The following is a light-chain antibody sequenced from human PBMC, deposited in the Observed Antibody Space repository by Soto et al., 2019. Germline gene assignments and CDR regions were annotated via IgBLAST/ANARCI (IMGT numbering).Light chain of an antibody. Sequence: QSALTQPASVSGSPGESITIPCTGTSSDVGGYKYVSLYQQHPGKAPKLMIYEVSDRPSGVSNRFSGSKSGNTASLTISGRQAEDEADYYCSSYTSNSIVVFGGGTKLTV. CDR2: EVS. CDR1: SSDVGGYKY. J-gene: IGLJ2*01. V-gene: IGLV2-14*01. CDR3: SSYTSNSIVV.